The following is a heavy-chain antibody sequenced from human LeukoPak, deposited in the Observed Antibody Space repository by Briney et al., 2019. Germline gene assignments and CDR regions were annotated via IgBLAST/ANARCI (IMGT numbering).Heavy chain of an antibody. V-gene: IGHV3-30*02. CDR2: IRYDGSNK. D-gene: IGHD3-10*01. CDR3: AREDSASGRGLGS. Sequence: SGGSLRLSCAASGFTFSSYGMHWVRQAPGKGLEWVAFIRYDGSNKYYADSVKGRFTISRDNSKNTLYLQMNSLRAEDTAVYYCAREDSASGRGLGSWGQGTLVTVSS. J-gene: IGHJ5*02. CDR1: GFTFSSYG.